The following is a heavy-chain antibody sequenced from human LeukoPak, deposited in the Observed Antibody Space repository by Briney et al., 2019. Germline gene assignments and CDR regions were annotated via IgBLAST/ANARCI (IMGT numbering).Heavy chain of an antibody. J-gene: IGHJ6*03. CDR2: ISYDGSNK. Sequence: GGSLRLSCAASGFTFSSYGMHWVRQAPGKGLEWVAVISYDGSNKYYADSVKGRFTISRDNSKNTLYLQMNSLRAEDTAVYYCAREGYGDYAGHMDVWGKGTTVTVSS. CDR3: AREGYGDYAGHMDV. CDR1: GFTFSSYG. D-gene: IGHD4-17*01. V-gene: IGHV3-30*03.